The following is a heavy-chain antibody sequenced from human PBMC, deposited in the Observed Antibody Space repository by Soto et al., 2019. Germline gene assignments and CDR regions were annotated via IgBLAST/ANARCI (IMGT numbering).Heavy chain of an antibody. CDR3: AKGGAIVAAGTRVYLYNAMDV. CDR2: INPNSGDT. Sequence: QVQLVQSGTEVKRPGDSVKVSCKASGYTFTGYYVHWVRQAPGQGLEWMGWINPNSGDTDLAQRVQGQVPMNRDTYIGTAYMELRGLTSDDTAEYYCAKGGAIVAAGTRVYLYNAMDVWGQGTTVTVSS. D-gene: IGHD1-26*01. J-gene: IGHJ6*02. V-gene: IGHV1-2*02. CDR1: GYTFTGYY.